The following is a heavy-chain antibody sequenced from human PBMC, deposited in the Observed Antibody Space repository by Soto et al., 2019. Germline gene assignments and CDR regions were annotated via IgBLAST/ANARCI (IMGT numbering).Heavy chain of an antibody. Sequence: QLQLQESGPGLVKPSETLSLTCTVSGGSISSSSYYWGWIRQPPGKGLEWIGSIYYSGSTYYNPSLKSRVTISVDTSKNQFSLKLSSVTAADTAVYYCARRARPYCSSTSCYYYYGMDVWGQGTTVTVSS. CDR2: IYYSGST. CDR3: ARRARPYCSSTSCYYYYGMDV. J-gene: IGHJ6*02. CDR1: GGSISSSSYY. V-gene: IGHV4-39*01. D-gene: IGHD2-2*01.